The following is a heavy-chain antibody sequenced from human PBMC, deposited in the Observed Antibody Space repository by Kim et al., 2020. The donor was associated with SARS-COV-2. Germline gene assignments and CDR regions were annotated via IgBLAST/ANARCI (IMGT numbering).Heavy chain of an antibody. J-gene: IGHJ6*02. V-gene: IGHV3-53*04. Sequence: GGSLRLSCAASGFTVSSNYMSWVRQAPGKGLEWVSIIYSGDNTYYADSVKGRFTISRHDYKNTVYLQMNSLRAEDTAVYYCASTANHYGMDVWGQGTTVTVSS. CDR2: IYSGDNT. CDR3: ASTANHYGMDV. CDR1: GFTVSSNY.